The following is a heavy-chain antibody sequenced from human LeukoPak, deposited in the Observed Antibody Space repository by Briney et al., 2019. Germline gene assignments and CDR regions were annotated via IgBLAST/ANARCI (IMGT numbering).Heavy chain of an antibody. CDR2: TYTSGST. D-gene: IGHD5-12*01. J-gene: IGHJ4*02. Sequence: SETLSLTCTVSGGSISSYYWSWIRQPAGKGLEWVGRTYTSGSTNYNPSLKSRVTMSVDTSKNQFSLKLSSVTAADTAVYYCARGMVATWVDYWGQGTLVTVSS. V-gene: IGHV4-4*07. CDR1: GGSISSYY. CDR3: ARGMVATWVDY.